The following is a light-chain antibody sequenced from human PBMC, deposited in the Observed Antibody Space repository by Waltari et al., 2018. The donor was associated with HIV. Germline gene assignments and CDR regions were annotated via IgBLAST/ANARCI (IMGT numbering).Light chain of an antibody. CDR2: RDK. CDR3: HVWDSSNAEDV. V-gene: IGLV3-9*01. Sequence: SYEVTQPLSVSVALGQTARITCRANNIGSKSVHWYQQQPGQAPVLVIYRDKNRPSGVPELFSGSNSVNTATLTISGAQAGDEADYYCHVWDSSNAEDVFGTGTKVSVL. J-gene: IGLJ1*01. CDR1: NIGSKS.